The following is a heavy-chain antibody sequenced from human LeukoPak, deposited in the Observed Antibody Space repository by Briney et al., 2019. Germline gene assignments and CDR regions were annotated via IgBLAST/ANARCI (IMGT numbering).Heavy chain of an antibody. CDR2: INPNSGGT. J-gene: IGHJ4*02. V-gene: IGHV1-2*02. Sequence: ASVKVSCKASGYTFTGYYMYWVRQAPGQGLEWMGWINPNSGGTSCAQKFQGKVTMTRDTSISTAYMELSRLRSDDTAVYYCARDTTVTTHSGQGTLVTVSS. CDR1: GYTFTGYY. D-gene: IGHD4-17*01. CDR3: ARDTTVTTH.